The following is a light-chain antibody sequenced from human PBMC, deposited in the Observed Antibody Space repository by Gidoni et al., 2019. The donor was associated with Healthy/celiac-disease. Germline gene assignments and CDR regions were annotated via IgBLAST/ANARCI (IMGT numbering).Light chain of an antibody. CDR1: NLGDKY. V-gene: IGLV3-1*01. J-gene: IGLJ2*01. CDR3: QAWDSSLRV. CDR2: QDS. Sequence: SYELTQPPSVSVSPGQTASITCSGDNLGDKYACWYQQKPGQSPVLVIYQDSKRPSGIPERFSGSNSGNTATLTISGTQAMDGADYYCQAWDSSLRVFGGGTKLTVL.